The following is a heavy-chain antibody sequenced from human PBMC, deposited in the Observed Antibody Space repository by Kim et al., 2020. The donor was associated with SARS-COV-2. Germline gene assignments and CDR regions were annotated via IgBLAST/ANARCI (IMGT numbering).Heavy chain of an antibody. D-gene: IGHD4-4*01. Sequence: EWMGIINPGGGSTSYEQKSQGRVTMTRDTSTSTVYMELSSLRSEDTAVYYCARDLTTVTTFDYYYGMDVWGQGTTVTVSS. J-gene: IGHJ6*02. CDR3: ARDLTTVTTFDYYYGMDV. CDR2: INPGGGST. V-gene: IGHV1-46*01.